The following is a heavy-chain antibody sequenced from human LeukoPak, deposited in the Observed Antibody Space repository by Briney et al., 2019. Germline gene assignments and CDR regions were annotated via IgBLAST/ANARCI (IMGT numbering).Heavy chain of an antibody. V-gene: IGHV4-59*12. D-gene: IGHD2-2*01. Sequence: SETLSLTCTVSGDSISSYYWSWIRQPPGKGLEWIGYIYYSGSTNYNPSLKSRVTISVDTSKNQFSLQLNSVTPEDTAVYYCARGAAMDNNWFDPWGQGTLVTVSS. CDR2: IYYSGST. CDR1: GDSISSYY. CDR3: ARGAAMDNNWFDP. J-gene: IGHJ5*02.